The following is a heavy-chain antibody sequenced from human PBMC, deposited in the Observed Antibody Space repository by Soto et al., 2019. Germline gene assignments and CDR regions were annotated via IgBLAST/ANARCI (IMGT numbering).Heavy chain of an antibody. Sequence: GGSLRLPCAASGFTFSSYGMHWVRQAPGKGLEWVAVISYDGSNKYCADSVKGRFTISRDNSKNTLYLQMNSLRAEDTAVYYCAKALGYCSGGSCYAYYYYMDAWGKGITVTVSS. J-gene: IGHJ6*03. D-gene: IGHD2-15*01. CDR1: GFTFSSYG. V-gene: IGHV3-30*18. CDR3: AKALGYCSGGSCYAYYYYMDA. CDR2: ISYDGSNK.